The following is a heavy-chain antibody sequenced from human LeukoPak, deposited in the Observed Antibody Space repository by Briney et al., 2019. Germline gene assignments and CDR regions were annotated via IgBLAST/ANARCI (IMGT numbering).Heavy chain of an antibody. Sequence: PGGSLRLSCAASGFTFSSYWMSWVRQAPGKGLEWVANIKKDGSEKYYVDAVKGRFTISRDNAKNSLYLQMNSLRAEDTAVYYCARGHSGSYVAWFDPWGQGTLVTVSS. CDR3: ARGHSGSYVAWFDP. D-gene: IGHD1-26*01. CDR1: GFTFSSYW. CDR2: IKKDGSEK. V-gene: IGHV3-7*01. J-gene: IGHJ5*02.